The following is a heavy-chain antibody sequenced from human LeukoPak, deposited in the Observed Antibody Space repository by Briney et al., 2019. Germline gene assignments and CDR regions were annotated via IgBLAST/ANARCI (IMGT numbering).Heavy chain of an antibody. D-gene: IGHD6-13*01. CDR3: ARGLAIRPAAGDPFDP. Sequence: GASVKVSCKASGYTFTSYDINWVRQATGQGLEWMGWMNPNSGNTGYAQKFQGRVTMTRNTSISTAYMELSSLRSEDTAVYYCARGLAIRPAAGDPFDPWGQGTLVTASS. CDR1: GYTFTSYD. V-gene: IGHV1-8*01. CDR2: MNPNSGNT. J-gene: IGHJ5*02.